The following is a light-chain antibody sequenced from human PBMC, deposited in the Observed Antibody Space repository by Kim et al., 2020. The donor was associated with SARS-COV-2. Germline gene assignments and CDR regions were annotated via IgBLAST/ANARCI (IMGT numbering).Light chain of an antibody. CDR1: SGYSSYA. CDR3: QTCGSGIRV. Sequence: ASVKLTCTLSSGYSSYAIAWHQQQPEKGPRYLMKVNSDGSHSKGDGIPDRFSGSSSGAERYLTISSLQSEDEADYYCQTCGSGIRVFGGGTKVTVL. V-gene: IGLV4-69*01. J-gene: IGLJ3*02. CDR2: VNSDGSH.